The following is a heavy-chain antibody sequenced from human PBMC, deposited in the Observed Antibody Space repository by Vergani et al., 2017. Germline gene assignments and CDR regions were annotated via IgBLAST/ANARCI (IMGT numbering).Heavy chain of an antibody. CDR1: GESFSSFY. CDR2: INNDGHT. D-gene: IGHD2-21*01. V-gene: IGHV4-34*02. CDR3: ARSQGDYWYFDL. J-gene: IGHJ2*01. Sequence: QVQLQQWGAGVVKPSGTLSLTCAVFGESFSSFYWSWIRQPPGKGLEWIGEINNDGHTNYNPSLKSRVSVSLDTSKNRFSLNLTSVTATDTAVYYCARSQGDYWYFDLWGPGSLVTVSS.